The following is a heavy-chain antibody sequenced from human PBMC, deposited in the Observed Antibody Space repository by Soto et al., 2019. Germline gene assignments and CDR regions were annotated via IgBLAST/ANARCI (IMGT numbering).Heavy chain of an antibody. CDR3: AKRIDGFTPLFDY. D-gene: IGHD2-15*01. Sequence: PGESLKISCKGSGYSFTSYWIGWVRQMPGKGLEWIGIIYPGDSDTRYSPSFQGQVTISADKSISTAYLQWSSLKASDTAMYYCAKRIDGFTPLFDYWVQGTLVTISS. J-gene: IGHJ4*02. CDR1: GYSFTSYW. CDR2: IYPGDSDT. V-gene: IGHV5-51*01.